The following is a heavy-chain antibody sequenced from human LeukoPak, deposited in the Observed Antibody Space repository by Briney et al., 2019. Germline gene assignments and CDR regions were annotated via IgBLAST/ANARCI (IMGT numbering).Heavy chain of an antibody. CDR2: IRYDGTLK. CDR1: GFTLNSYA. Sequence: GGTLRLSCVASGFTLNSYARDRHRQAQGHGWVGVAFIRYDGTLKNYTDSVKGRITICRDNSKNTLYLQMNSLRAEDTAVYYCARTRGDCSSTSCSYYYYYYMDVWGKGTTVTVSS. J-gene: IGHJ6*03. CDR3: ARTRGDCSSTSCSYYYYYYMDV. D-gene: IGHD2-2*01. V-gene: IGHV3-30*02.